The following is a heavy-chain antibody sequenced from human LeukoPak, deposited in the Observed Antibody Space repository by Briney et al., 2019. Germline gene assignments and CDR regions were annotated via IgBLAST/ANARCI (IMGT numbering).Heavy chain of an antibody. CDR1: NYSISSGYY. Sequence: PSETLSLTCAVSNYSISSGYYWGWIRQPPGKGLEWIGSIYHRGNTYYNPSLKSRVTISVDTSKNQFSLKLSSVTAADTAVYYCARIRMITFGGVIVRTYYFDXXGQGTLXXVS. CDR3: ARIRMITFGGVIVRTYYFDX. CDR2: IYHRGNT. D-gene: IGHD3-16*02. V-gene: IGHV4-38-2*01. J-gene: IGHJ4*02.